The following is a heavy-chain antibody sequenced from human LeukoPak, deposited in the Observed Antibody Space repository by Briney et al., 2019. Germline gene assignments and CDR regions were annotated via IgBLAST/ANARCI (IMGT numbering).Heavy chain of an antibody. V-gene: IGHV4-59*01. CDR3: ARLDIVATIQTVFDY. J-gene: IGHJ4*02. Sequence: SETLSLTSTVSGGSISSYYWSWIRQPPGKGLEWIGYIYYSGSTNYNPSLKSRVTISVDTSKNQFSLKLSSVTAADTAVYYCARLDIVATIQTVFDYWGQGTLVTVSS. CDR1: GGSISSYY. CDR2: IYYSGST. D-gene: IGHD5-12*01.